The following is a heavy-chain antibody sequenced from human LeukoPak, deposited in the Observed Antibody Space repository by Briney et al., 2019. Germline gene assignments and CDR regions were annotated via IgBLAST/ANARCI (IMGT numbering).Heavy chain of an antibody. CDR2: ISAYNGNT. D-gene: IGHD3-3*01. V-gene: IGHV1-18*01. J-gene: IGHJ6*03. CDR1: GYTFTSYG. CDR3: ARWGPSYDFWSGYSLAYYYYYMDV. Sequence: ASVKVSCKASGYTFTSYGISWVRQAPVQGLEWMGWISAYNGNTNYAQKLQGRVTMTTDTSTSTAYMELRSLRSDDTAVYYCARWGPSYDFWSGYSLAYYYYYMDVWGKGTTVTVSS.